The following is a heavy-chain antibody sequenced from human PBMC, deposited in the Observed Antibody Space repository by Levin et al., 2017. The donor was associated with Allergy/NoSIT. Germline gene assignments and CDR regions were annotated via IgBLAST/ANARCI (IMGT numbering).Heavy chain of an antibody. J-gene: IGHJ5*02. V-gene: IGHV4-61*01. CDR1: RGSVSSGSYY. Sequence: SQTLSLTCTVSRGSVSSGSYYWSWIRQPPGKGLEWIGYIYYSGSTNYNPSLKSRVTISVDTSKNQFSLKLSSVTAADTAVYYCARNVDGGNAYNWFDPWGQGTLVTVSS. D-gene: IGHD4-23*01. CDR2: IYYSGST. CDR3: ARNVDGGNAYNWFDP.